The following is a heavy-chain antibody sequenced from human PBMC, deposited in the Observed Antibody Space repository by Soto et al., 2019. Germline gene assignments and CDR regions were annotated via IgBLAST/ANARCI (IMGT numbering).Heavy chain of an antibody. Sequence: SETLSLTCTVSGGSISSYYWSWIRQPPGKGLEWIGYIYYSGSTNYNPSLKSRVTISVDTSKNQFSLKLSSVTAADTAVYYCAGTGPGRAAAGTVYYYYYMDVWGKGTTVTVSS. J-gene: IGHJ6*03. D-gene: IGHD6-13*01. CDR3: AGTGPGRAAAGTVYYYYYMDV. CDR2: IYYSGST. V-gene: IGHV4-59*01. CDR1: GGSISSYY.